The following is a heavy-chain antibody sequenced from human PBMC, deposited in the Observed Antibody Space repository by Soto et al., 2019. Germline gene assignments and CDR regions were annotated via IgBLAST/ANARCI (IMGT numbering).Heavy chain of an antibody. V-gene: IGHV1-69*13. CDR2: IIPIFAKA. D-gene: IGHD6-19*01. Sequence: SLKVPCNASGGTFRSYAISWVLPAPRQGLEWMGGIIPIFAKANYAQKFQGRVTITADESTSTAYMELSSLRSEDTAVYYCARVVPTVAGTLSLFFDYLGQGTLVTVSS. CDR3: ARVVPTVAGTLSLFFDY. J-gene: IGHJ4*02. CDR1: GGTFRSYA.